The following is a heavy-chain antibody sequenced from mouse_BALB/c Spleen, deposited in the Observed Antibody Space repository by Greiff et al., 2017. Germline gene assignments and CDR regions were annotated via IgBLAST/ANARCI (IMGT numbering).Heavy chain of an antibody. CDR2: INPSNGRT. D-gene: IGHD1-1*01. CDR3: ARYTTVVADAMDY. Sequence: VQLQQPGAELVKPGASVKLSCKASGYTFTSYWMHWVKQRPGQGLEWIGEINPSNGRTNYNEKFKSKATLTVDKSSSTAYMQLSSLTSEDSAVYYCARYTTVVADAMDYWGQGTSVTVSS. J-gene: IGHJ4*01. CDR1: GYTFTSYW. V-gene: IGHV1S81*02.